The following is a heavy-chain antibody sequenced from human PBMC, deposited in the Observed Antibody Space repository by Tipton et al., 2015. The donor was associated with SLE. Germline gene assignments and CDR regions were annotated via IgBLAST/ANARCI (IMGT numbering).Heavy chain of an antibody. CDR2: IIPIFGTP. J-gene: IGHJ5*02. CDR1: GGTFRNYA. CDR3: AYRMEWFDP. Sequence: QVQLVQSGAEVKKPGSSMRVSCKASGGTFRNYAISWVRQAPGQGLEWMGGIIPIFGTPNYAQKFQDRVTITTDEYTSTVYMELSSLRSEDSAVYYCAYRMEWFDPWGQGTLVTVSS. D-gene: IGHD2-8*01. V-gene: IGHV1-69*01.